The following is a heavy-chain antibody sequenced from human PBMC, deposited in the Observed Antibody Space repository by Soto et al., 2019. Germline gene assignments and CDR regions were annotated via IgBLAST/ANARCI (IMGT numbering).Heavy chain of an antibody. CDR3: AKARFRDSSMFLLDY. Sequence: EVQLLESGGGLVQPGGSLRLSCAASGFTFSSYAMSWVRQAPGKGLEWVSAISGSGGSTYYADSVKGRFTISRVNSKNTLYLQMNSLRAEDTAVYYCAKARFRDSSMFLLDYWGQGTMVTVSS. CDR1: GFTFSSYA. D-gene: IGHD6-19*01. V-gene: IGHV3-23*01. CDR2: ISGSGGST. J-gene: IGHJ4*02.